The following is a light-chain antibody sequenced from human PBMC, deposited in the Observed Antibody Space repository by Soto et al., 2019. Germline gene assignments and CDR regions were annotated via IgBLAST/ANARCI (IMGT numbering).Light chain of an antibody. CDR2: LNSDGSH. CDR1: SGHSSYA. J-gene: IGLJ2*01. Sequence: QPELTQSPSASASLGASVKLTCTLSSGHSSYAIAWHQQQPEKGPRYLMKLNSDGSHSKGDGIPDRFSGSSSGAERYLTISSLQSEDQADYYCQTWGTGIHVVFGGGTKVTVL. CDR3: QTWGTGIHVV. V-gene: IGLV4-69*01.